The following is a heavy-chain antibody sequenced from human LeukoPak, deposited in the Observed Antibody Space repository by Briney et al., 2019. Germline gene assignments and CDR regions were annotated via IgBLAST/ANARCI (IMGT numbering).Heavy chain of an antibody. Sequence: GGSLRLSCAASGFTFSTYVMHWVRQAPGEGLEWVAYISYDGDNEKYADAVKGRFTISRDNSKNTLYLQMNSLRVGDTAVYYCARGDFEVHWGRGTLVTVSS. J-gene: IGHJ1*01. CDR2: ISYDGDNE. CDR1: GFTFSTYV. CDR3: ARGDFEVH. V-gene: IGHV3-30*01.